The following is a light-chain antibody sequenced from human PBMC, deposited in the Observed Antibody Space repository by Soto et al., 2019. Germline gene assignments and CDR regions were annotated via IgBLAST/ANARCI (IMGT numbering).Light chain of an antibody. V-gene: IGLV2-8*01. J-gene: IGLJ1*01. Sequence: QSALTQPPSASGSPGQSVTISCTGTSSDVGGYNYVSWYQQYPGKAPKLMIYEVSKRPSGVPDRFSCSKSGNTASLTVSGLQAEDEADYYCSSYAGSNNVFGTGTKLTVL. CDR3: SSYAGSNNV. CDR2: EVS. CDR1: SSDVGGYNY.